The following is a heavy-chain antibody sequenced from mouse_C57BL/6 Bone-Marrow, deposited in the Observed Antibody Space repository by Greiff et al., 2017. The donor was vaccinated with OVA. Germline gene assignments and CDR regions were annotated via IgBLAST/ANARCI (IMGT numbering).Heavy chain of an antibody. J-gene: IGHJ2*01. CDR3: ARLDYEWGY. Sequence: QVHVKQSGAELARPGASVKLSCKASGYTFTSYGISWVKQRTGQGLEWIGEIYPRSGNTYYNEKFKGKATLTADKSSSTAYMELRSLTSEDSAVYFCARLDYEWGYWGQVTTLTVSS. D-gene: IGHD2-4*01. CDR2: IYPRSGNT. V-gene: IGHV1-81*01. CDR1: GYTFTSYG.